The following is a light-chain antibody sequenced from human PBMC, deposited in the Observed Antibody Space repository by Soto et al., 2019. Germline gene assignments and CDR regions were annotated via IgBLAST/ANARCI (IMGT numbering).Light chain of an antibody. V-gene: IGKV4-1*01. J-gene: IGKJ4*01. CDR2: WAS. CDR1: QSVLYSSNNKNY. Sequence: DIVMTQSPDSLAVSLGERATINCKSSQSVLYSSNNKNYLAWYQQKPGQPPKLLIYWASTRESGVPDRFSGSGSGTDFTLTISSLQAEDVAVYYCQQCYSTPLNLGGGTKVDIK. CDR3: QQCYSTPLN.